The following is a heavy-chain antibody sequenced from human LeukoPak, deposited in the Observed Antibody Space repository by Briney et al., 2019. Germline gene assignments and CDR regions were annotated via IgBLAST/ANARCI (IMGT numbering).Heavy chain of an antibody. CDR1: AGFLSGYY. J-gene: IGHJ4*02. V-gene: IGHV4-34*01. CDR2: INHSGST. Sequence: SETLSLTCAVYAGFLSGYYWSWIRQPPGKGLEWIGEINHSGSTNYNPSLKSRVTISVDTSKNQFSLKLSSVTAADTAVYYCASSVGRGYSNGPFPYYYDSSGYEIDYWGQGTLVTVSS. D-gene: IGHD3-22*01. CDR3: ASSVGRGYSNGPFPYYYDSSGYEIDY.